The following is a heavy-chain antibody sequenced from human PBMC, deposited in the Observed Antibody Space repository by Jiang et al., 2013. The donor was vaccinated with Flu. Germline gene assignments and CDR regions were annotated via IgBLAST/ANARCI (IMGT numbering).Heavy chain of an antibody. CDR1: GFTFSSYE. V-gene: IGHV3-48*03. CDR3: ARETRRADFDY. Sequence: VQLVESGGGLVQPGGSLRLSCAASGFTFSSYEMNWVRQAPGKGLEWVSYISSSGSTIYYADSVKGRFTISRDNAKNSLYLQMNSLRAEDTAVYYCARETRRADFDYWGQGTLVTVSS. CDR2: ISSSGSTI. J-gene: IGHJ4*02.